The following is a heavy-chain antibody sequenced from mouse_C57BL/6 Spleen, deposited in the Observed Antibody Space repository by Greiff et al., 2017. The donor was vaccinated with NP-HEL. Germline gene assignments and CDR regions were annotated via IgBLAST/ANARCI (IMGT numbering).Heavy chain of an antibody. CDR3: ASPDY. J-gene: IGHJ2*01. CDR1: GFTFSDYY. Sequence: EVHLVESGGGLVQPGGSLKLSCAASGFTFSDYYMYWVRQTPEKRLEWVAYISNGGGSTYYPDTVKGRFTISRDNAKNTLYLQMSRLKSEDTDMYYCASPDYWGQGTTLTVSS. V-gene: IGHV5-12*01. CDR2: ISNGGGST.